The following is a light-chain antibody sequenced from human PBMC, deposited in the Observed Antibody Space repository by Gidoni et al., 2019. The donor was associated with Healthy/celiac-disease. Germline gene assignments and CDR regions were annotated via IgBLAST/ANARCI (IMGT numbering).Light chain of an antibody. J-gene: IGKJ5*01. CDR3: QQRSNWPPIT. Sequence: EIGLTQSPATLSLSPGERATLPCRASQSVSSYLAWYQQKPGQAPRLLIYDASNRATGIPARFSGSGSWTDFTLTISSLEPEDFAFYYCQQRSNWPPITFGHXTRLEIK. CDR1: QSVSSY. V-gene: IGKV3-11*01. CDR2: DAS.